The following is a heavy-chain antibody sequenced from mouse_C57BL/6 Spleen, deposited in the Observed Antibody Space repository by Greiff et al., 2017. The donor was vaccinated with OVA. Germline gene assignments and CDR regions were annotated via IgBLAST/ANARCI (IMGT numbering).Heavy chain of an antibody. CDR1: GYTFTSYW. D-gene: IGHD2-4*01. Sequence: VQLQQPGAELVRPGSSVTLSCKASGYTFTSYWMHWVKQRPIQGLEWIGNIDPSDSETHYNQKFKDKATLTVDKSSSTAYMQLSSLTSEDSAVYYCARLDDYEGFDYWGQGTTLTVSS. V-gene: IGHV1-52*01. J-gene: IGHJ2*01. CDR3: ARLDDYEGFDY. CDR2: IDPSDSET.